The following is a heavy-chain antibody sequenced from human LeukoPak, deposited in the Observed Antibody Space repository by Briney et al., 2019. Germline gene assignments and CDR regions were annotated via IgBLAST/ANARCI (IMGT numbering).Heavy chain of an antibody. CDR3: GKEGRKTGNTYGYEFDS. CDR1: GFTFGSYA. D-gene: IGHD5-18*01. V-gene: IGHV3-23*01. Sequence: PGGSLRLSWAASGFTFGSYAMSWVSQAPGRGLEWDSAVSSSGGSTNYADYVKGQFTISRDNSKDTVYLHMNNLRAEDTAVYYCGKEGRKTGNTYGYEFDSWGQGTLVTVSS. CDR2: VSSSGGST. J-gene: IGHJ4*02.